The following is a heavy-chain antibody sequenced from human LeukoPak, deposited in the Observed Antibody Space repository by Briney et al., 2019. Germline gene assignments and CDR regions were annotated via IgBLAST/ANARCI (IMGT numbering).Heavy chain of an antibody. CDR2: ISYDGSNK. D-gene: IGHD3-22*01. V-gene: IGHV3-30*18. CDR3: AKDLGITMIVVVQAVDY. Sequence: QPGGSLRLSCAASGFTFSSYGMHWVRQAPGKGLEWVAVISYDGSNKYYADSVKGRFTISRDNSKNTLYLQMNSLRAEDTAVYYCAKDLGITMIVVVQAVDYWGQGTLVTVSS. J-gene: IGHJ4*02. CDR1: GFTFSSYG.